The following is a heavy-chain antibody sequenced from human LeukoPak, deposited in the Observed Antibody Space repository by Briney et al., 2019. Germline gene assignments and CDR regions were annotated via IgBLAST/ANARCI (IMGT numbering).Heavy chain of an antibody. D-gene: IGHD3-22*01. V-gene: IGHV4-61*02. Sequence: PSQTLSLTCTVSGGSISSGSYYWSWIRQPAGKGLEWIGRIYTSGSTNYNPSLKSRVTISVDTSKNQFSLKLSSVTAADTAVYYCARDYYDSSGYHHVNWFDPWGQGTLVTVSS. CDR2: IYTSGST. CDR1: GGSISSGSYY. CDR3: ARDYYDSSGYHHVNWFDP. J-gene: IGHJ5*02.